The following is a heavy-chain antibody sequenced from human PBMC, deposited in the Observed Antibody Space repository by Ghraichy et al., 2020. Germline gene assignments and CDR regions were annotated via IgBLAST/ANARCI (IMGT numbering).Heavy chain of an antibody. CDR2: IYSGGST. D-gene: IGHD2-2*02. CDR1: GFTVSSNY. Sequence: GGSLRLSCAASGFTVSSNYMSWVRQAPGKGLEWVSVIYSGGSTYYADSVKGRFTISRDNSKNTLYLQMNSLRAEDTAVYYCARDRCSSTSCYIPYGMDVWGQGTTVTVSS. CDR3: ARDRCSSTSCYIPYGMDV. J-gene: IGHJ6*02. V-gene: IGHV3-53*01.